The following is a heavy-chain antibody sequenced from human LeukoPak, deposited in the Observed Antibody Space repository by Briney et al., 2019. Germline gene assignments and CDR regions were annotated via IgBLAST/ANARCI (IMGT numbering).Heavy chain of an antibody. D-gene: IGHD2-15*01. CDR1: GFTVSSNY. CDR2: IKQDGSEE. V-gene: IGHV3-7*01. Sequence: GGSLGLSCAASGFTVSSNYMSWVRQAPGKGLEWVANIKQDGSEEYYVDSVKGRFTISRDNAKNSLFLQMNSLRAEDTAVYYCAREVTPYYWGQGTLVTVSS. CDR3: AREVTPYY. J-gene: IGHJ4*02.